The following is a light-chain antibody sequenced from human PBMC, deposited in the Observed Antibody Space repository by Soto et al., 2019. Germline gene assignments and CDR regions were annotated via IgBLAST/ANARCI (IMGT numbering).Light chain of an antibody. J-gene: IGKJ1*01. CDR2: AAT. CDR3: HHNLNSP. V-gene: IGKV3-20*01. CDR1: QSISSSF. Sequence: LTQSPCTLSASVGDRVTISCRASQSISSSFLAWQQQQGGEPPRLLIYAATSRATGIPSMFGSRWSRTEFIITISLLDAEFFTYYCYHHNLNSPFGEGTKVDIK.